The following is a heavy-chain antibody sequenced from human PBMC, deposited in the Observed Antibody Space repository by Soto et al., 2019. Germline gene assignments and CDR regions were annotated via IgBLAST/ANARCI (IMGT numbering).Heavy chain of an antibody. Sequence: SETLSLTCAVYGGSFSGYYWSWIRQPPGKGLEWIGEINHSGSTNYNPSLKSRVTISVDTSKNQFSLKLSSVTAADTAVNYCARLNRASSGWYTYYYYGMDVWGQGTTVTVSS. CDR3: ARLNRASSGWYTYYYYGMDV. CDR1: GGSFSGYY. V-gene: IGHV4-34*01. D-gene: IGHD6-19*01. J-gene: IGHJ6*02. CDR2: INHSGST.